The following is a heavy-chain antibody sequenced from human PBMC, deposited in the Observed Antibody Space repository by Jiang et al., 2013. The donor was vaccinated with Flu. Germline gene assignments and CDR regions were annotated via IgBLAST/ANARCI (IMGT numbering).Heavy chain of an antibody. V-gene: IGHV5-51*01. D-gene: IGHD5-12*01. J-gene: IGHJ4*02. Sequence: GAEVKKPGESLKISCKGFGYSFSSYWIGWVRQMPGKGLEWMGIIYPGDSDTRYSPSFQGQVTISADKSISTAYLQWSSLGVSDTAMYYCARLEWIAGSGPYYFDYWGQGTLVTVSS. CDR1: GYSFSSYW. CDR3: ARLEWIAGSGPYYFDY. CDR2: IYPGDSDT.